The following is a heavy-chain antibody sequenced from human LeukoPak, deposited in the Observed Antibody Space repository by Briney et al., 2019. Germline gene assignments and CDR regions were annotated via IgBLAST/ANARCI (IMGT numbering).Heavy chain of an antibody. CDR1: GFTFTNSW. D-gene: IGHD2-8*01. Sequence: GGSLRPSCAASGFTFTNSWMAWVRQAPGKGLEWVANIKQDGSTKHYADSLKGRFTISRDNPKNSLYLQMNNLRADDTAVYYCTRGTDGSLDYWGQGILVTVAS. V-gene: IGHV3-7*01. J-gene: IGHJ4*02. CDR2: IKQDGSTK. CDR3: TRGTDGSLDY.